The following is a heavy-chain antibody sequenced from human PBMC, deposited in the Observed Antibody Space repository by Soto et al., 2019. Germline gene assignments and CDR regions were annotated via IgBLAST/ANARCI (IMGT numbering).Heavy chain of an antibody. J-gene: IGHJ6*02. V-gene: IGHV3-30-3*01. CDR3: ARDRVENNYDYSELQYYYGMDV. Sequence: QVQLVESGGGVVQPGRSLRLSCAASGFTFSSYAMHWLRQAPGKGLEWVAVISYDGSNRYYADSVRGRFTISRDNSKNTLYLQMNSLRAEDTAVYYCARDRVENNYDYSELQYYYGMDVWGQGTTVTVSS. CDR1: GFTFSSYA. D-gene: IGHD3-3*01. CDR2: ISYDGSNR.